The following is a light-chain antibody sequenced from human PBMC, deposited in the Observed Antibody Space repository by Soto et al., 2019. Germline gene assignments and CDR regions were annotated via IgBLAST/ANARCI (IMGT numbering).Light chain of an antibody. CDR1: QDISNF. Sequence: DIPMTQSPSSLSAFVGDTVTITCRASQDISNFLAWYQQKPGKVPKLLIYAGSTLQSGVPSRFSGSGSGTDFTLTISSLQPEDVATYYCQKCKIAPFTFGGGTKVEMK. CDR3: QKCKIAPFT. J-gene: IGKJ4*01. CDR2: AGS. V-gene: IGKV1-27*01.